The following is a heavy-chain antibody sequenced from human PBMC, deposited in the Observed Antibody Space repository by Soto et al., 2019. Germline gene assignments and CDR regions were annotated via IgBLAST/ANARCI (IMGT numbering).Heavy chain of an antibody. Sequence: SETMSLTCPVSGASINSGNYYWSWIRQPPGKGLEWIGYIYYSGSTNYNPSLKSRVTISLDTSKNQFSLNLSSVTAADTAVYFCARDRAAAIGYYYYYGMDVWGQGTTVTVS. CDR1: GASINSGNYY. V-gene: IGHV4-61*01. D-gene: IGHD2-2*01. J-gene: IGHJ6*02. CDR3: ARDRAAAIGYYYYYGMDV. CDR2: IYYSGST.